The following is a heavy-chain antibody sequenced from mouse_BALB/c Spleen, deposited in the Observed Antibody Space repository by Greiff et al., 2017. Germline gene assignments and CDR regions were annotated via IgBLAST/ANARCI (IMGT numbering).Heavy chain of an antibody. J-gene: IGHJ1*01. CDR2: ISNGGGST. Sequence: LQQSGGGLVQPGGSLKLSCAASGFTFSSYTMSWVRQTPEKRLEWVAYISNGGGSTYYPDTVKGRFTISRDNAKNTLYLQMSSLKSEDTAMYYCARQGNYGGFDVWGAGTTVTVSS. CDR1: GFTFSSYT. V-gene: IGHV5-12-2*01. D-gene: IGHD1-1*02. CDR3: ARQGNYGGFDV.